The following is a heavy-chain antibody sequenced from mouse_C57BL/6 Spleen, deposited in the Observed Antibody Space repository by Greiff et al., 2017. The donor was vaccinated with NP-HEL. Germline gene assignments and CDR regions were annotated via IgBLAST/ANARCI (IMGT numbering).Heavy chain of an antibody. D-gene: IGHD2-2*01. CDR1: GYAFSSSW. CDR3: ARGGMVTTGFAY. J-gene: IGHJ3*01. Sequence: VQLQQSGPELVKPGASVKISCKASGYAFSSSWMNWVKQRPGKGLEWIGRIYPGDGDTNYNGKFKGKATLTADKSSSTAYLQLSSRTSEDSAVYFCARGGMVTTGFAYWGQGTLVTVSA. V-gene: IGHV1-82*01. CDR2: IYPGDGDT.